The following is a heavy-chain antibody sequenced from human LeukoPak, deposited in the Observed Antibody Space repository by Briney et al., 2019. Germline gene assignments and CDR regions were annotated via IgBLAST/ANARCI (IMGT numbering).Heavy chain of an antibody. Sequence: SETLSLTCTVSGGSISSSSYYWGWIRQPPGKGLEWIGSIYYSGSTYYNPSLKSRVTISVDTSKNQFSLKLSSVTAADTAVYYCARGCSSSSYYYYYYYMDVWGKGTTVTVSS. CDR2: IYYSGST. CDR1: GGSISSSSYY. J-gene: IGHJ6*03. V-gene: IGHV4-39*07. CDR3: ARGCSSSSYYYYYYYMDV. D-gene: IGHD6-6*01.